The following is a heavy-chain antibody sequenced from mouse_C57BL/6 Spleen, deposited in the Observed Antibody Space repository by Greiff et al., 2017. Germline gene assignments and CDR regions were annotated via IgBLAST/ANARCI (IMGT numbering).Heavy chain of an antibody. CDR3: AGYGSSYPYAMDY. D-gene: IGHD1-1*01. CDR2: IYPGSGST. CDR1: GYTFTSYW. J-gene: IGHJ4*01. V-gene: IGHV1-55*01. Sequence: VQLQQPGAELVKPGASVKMSCKASGYTFTSYWITWVKQRPGQGLEWIGDIYPGSGSTNYNEKFKSKATLTVDTSSSTAYMQLSSLTSEDSAVYYCAGYGSSYPYAMDYWGQGTSVTVSS.